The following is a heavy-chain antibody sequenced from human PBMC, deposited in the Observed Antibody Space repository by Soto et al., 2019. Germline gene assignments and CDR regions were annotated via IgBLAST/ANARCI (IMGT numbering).Heavy chain of an antibody. CDR2: IYHTGST. D-gene: IGHD3-10*01. CDR1: GGSISSGGYY. J-gene: IGHJ6*02. CDR3: AGDGSPGQYGSGEGGVYGLDV. V-gene: IGHV4-31*03. Sequence: QVQLQESGPGLVKPSQALSLTCTVSGGSISSGGYYWTWIRQFPGKGLEWIGSIYHTGSTYYNPSIRSGLTISHATSKGQFSLNLSSVTAADTAVYYCAGDGSPGQYGSGEGGVYGLDVWGQGTTVSVS.